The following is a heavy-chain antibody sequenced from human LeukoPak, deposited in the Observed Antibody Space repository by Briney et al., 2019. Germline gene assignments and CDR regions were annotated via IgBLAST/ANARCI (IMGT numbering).Heavy chain of an antibody. J-gene: IGHJ4*02. CDR2: ISYDGSNK. CDR1: GFTFSNFA. V-gene: IGHV3-30-3*01. CDR3: ARDGEIQLWTYFDY. D-gene: IGHD5-18*01. Sequence: PGGSLRLSCAASGFTFSNFAMHWVRQAPGKGLEWGAVISYDGSNKYYADSVKGRFTISRDNSKNTLYLQMNSLRAEDTAVYYCARDGEIQLWTYFDYWGQGTLVTVSS.